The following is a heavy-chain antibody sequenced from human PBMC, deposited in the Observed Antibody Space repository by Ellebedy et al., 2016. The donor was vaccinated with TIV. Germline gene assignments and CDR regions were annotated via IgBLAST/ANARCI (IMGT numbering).Heavy chain of an antibody. J-gene: IGHJ4*02. Sequence: MPSETLSLTCTVSGGSISSSSYYWGWIRQPPGKGLEWIGSIYYSGSTNYNPSLKSRVTISVDTSKNQFSLKLSSVTAADTAVYYCARRSMATTGSGFDYWGQGTLVTVSS. CDR2: IYYSGST. CDR1: GGSISSSSYY. V-gene: IGHV4-39*01. D-gene: IGHD5-24*01. CDR3: ARRSMATTGSGFDY.